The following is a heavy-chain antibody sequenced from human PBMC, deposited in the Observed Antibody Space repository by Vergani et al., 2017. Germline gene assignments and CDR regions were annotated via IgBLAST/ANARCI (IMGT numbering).Heavy chain of an antibody. D-gene: IGHD1-1*01. J-gene: IGHJ5*02. CDR2: IYFNGNT. V-gene: IGHV4-30-4*08. Sequence: QVQLQESGPGLVKPSQTLSLICTVSGGSVSSGEYYWNWLRQPPGKGLEWIGYIYFNGNTYYNPSLKNRVTISSDTFKNHFSLKLISVTAADTAIYYCARVGLDWDEVSWGQGALVSVSP. CDR1: GGSVSSGEYY. CDR3: ARVGLDWDEVS.